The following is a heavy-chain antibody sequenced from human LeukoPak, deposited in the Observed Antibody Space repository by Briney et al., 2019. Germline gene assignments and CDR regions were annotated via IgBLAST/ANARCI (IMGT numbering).Heavy chain of an antibody. D-gene: IGHD5-18*01. V-gene: IGHV4-59*08. Sequence: PWETLSPTCTVSADSISSFYWSWIRQPPGKGLEWIGYIYYTGNTNYNPPLKSRVTISVDTSRNQFSLKLTSVTAADTAVYYCATLAGYIYGVTSDFWGQGTLVTVSS. CDR2: IYYTGNT. CDR3: ATLAGYIYGVTSDF. CDR1: ADSISSFY. J-gene: IGHJ4*02.